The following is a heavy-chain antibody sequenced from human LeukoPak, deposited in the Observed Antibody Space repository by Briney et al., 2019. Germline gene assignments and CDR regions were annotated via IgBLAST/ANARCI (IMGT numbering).Heavy chain of an antibody. V-gene: IGHV7-4-1*02. CDR3: ARDLWYCSSTSCLRYGMDV. J-gene: IGHJ6*02. CDR1: GYTFTSYA. CDR2: INTNTGNP. D-gene: IGHD2-2*01. Sequence: ASVKVSCKASGYTFTSYAMNWVRQAPGQGLEWMGWINTNTGNPTYAQGFTGRFVFSLDTSVSTAYLQISSLKAEDTAVYYCARDLWYCSSTSCLRYGMDVWGQGTTVTVSS.